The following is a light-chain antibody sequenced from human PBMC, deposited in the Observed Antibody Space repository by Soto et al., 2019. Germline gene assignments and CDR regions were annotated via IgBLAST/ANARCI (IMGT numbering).Light chain of an antibody. J-gene: IGLJ3*02. CDR3: SSYTARNMSLV. V-gene: IGLV2-14*01. Sequence: QSALTQPASVSGSPGHSITISCTGTSTDVGGYTYVSWYQQHPGKAPKLMIYEVNNRPSGVSDRFSGSKSGNTASLTISGLQAEDEGDYFCSSYTARNMSLVFGGGTKLTVL. CDR2: EVN. CDR1: STDVGGYTY.